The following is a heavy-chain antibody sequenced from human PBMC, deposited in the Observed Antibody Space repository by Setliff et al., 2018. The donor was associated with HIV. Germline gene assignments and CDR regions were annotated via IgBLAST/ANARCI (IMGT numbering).Heavy chain of an antibody. Sequence: ASVKVSCKASGYTFTSYGISWVRQAPGQGLEWMGWITPFNGNTNYAQKLQGRVTMTTDTSTSTAYMELRSLRSDDTAVYYCTGWGSGWPQNYWGQGTLVTVSS. CDR1: GYTFTSYG. CDR3: TGWGSGWPQNY. CDR2: ITPFNGNT. D-gene: IGHD6-19*01. V-gene: IGHV1-18*01. J-gene: IGHJ4*02.